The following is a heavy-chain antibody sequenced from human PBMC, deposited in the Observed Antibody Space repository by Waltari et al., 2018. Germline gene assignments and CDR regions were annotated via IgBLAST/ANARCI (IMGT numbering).Heavy chain of an antibody. CDR2: ISAYNGNT. CDR3: ARGIWLGITFGGVIVARGAFDI. V-gene: IGHV1-18*01. J-gene: IGHJ3*02. D-gene: IGHD3-16*02. CDR1: GYTFTSYG. Sequence: QVQLVQSGAEVKKPGASVKVSCKASGYTFTSYGISWVRQAPGQGLEWMGWISAYNGNTNYAQKLQGRVTMTTDTSTSTAYMELRSLRSDDTAVYYCARGIWLGITFGGVIVARGAFDIWGQGTMVTVSS.